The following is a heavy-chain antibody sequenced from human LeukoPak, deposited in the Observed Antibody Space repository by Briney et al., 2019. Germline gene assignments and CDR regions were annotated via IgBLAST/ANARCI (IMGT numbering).Heavy chain of an antibody. J-gene: IGHJ4*02. CDR2: ISSRSSTI. V-gene: IGHV3-48*04. D-gene: IGHD1-26*01. CDR1: GFTFSSYS. CDR3: ARDGPYSAFDY. Sequence: GGSLRLSCAASGFTFSSYSMNWDRQAPGKGLEWVSYISSRSSTIYYADSVKGRFTTSRDNAKNSLYLQMNSLRAEDTAVYYCARDGPYSAFDYWGQGTLVTVSS.